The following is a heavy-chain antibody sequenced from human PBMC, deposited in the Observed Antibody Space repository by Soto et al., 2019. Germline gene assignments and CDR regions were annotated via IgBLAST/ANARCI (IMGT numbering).Heavy chain of an antibody. CDR1: GDSISTRSNY. V-gene: IGHV4-39*02. J-gene: IGHJ1*01. CDR2: IYYTGGT. CDR3: AREGPPIRAHNPPEYFQH. Sequence: QLQLQESGPGLVKPSETLSLTCTVSGDSISTRSNYWAWIRQPPGKGLEWIGSIYYTGGTYYNPSLKSRFTLFLDTSKHQFSLNLNSVTAADTAVYYCAREGPPIRAHNPPEYFQHWGQGTPVTVSS.